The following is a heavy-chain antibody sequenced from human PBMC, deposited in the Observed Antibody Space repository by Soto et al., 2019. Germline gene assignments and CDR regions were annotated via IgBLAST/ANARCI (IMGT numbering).Heavy chain of an antibody. D-gene: IGHD3-3*01. CDR2: INPNSGGT. V-gene: IGHV1-2*02. Sequence: QVQLVQSGAEVKKPGASVKVSCKASGYTFTGYYMHWVRQAPGQGLEWMGWINPNSGGTNYAQKVHGRVTMARDTSLSPPYMEPSRLRSDDTAVYYCARSRSLILSGYLGQGTLVTVSS. CDR3: ARSRSLILSGY. CDR1: GYTFTGYY. J-gene: IGHJ4*02.